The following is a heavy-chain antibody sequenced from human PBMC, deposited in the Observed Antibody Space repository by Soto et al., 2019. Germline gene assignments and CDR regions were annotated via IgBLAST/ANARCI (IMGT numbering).Heavy chain of an antibody. D-gene: IGHD3-3*01. Sequence: PSETLSLTCTVSGGSITSDGYYWSWIRQHPGKGLEWIGYIYYSGSTYYNPSLKSRVTISVDTSKNQFSLKLSSVTAADTAVYYCARGSMNYDFWSGSRDAFDIWGQGTMVTVSS. CDR1: GGSITSDGYY. V-gene: IGHV4-31*03. J-gene: IGHJ3*02. CDR3: ARGSMNYDFWSGSRDAFDI. CDR2: IYYSGST.